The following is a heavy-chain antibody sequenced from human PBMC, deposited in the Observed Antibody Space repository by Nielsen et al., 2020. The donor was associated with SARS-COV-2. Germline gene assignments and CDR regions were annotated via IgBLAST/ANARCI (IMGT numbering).Heavy chain of an antibody. V-gene: IGHV3-21*01. D-gene: IGHD6-13*01. J-gene: IGHJ6*02. Sequence: WIRQPPGKGLEWVSSISSSSSYIYYADSVKGQFTISRDNAKNSLYLQMNSLRAEDTAVYYCARGGHSSSWYPSYYGMDVWGQGTTVTVSS. CDR3: ARGGHSSSWYPSYYGMDV. CDR2: ISSSSSYI.